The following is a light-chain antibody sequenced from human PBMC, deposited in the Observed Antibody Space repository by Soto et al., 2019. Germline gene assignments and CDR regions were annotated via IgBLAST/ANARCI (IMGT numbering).Light chain of an antibody. CDR1: QRISNR. CDR2: DAS. J-gene: IGKJ1*01. CDR3: QHYGGRWT. V-gene: IGKV1-5*01. Sequence: IHMTQSPTTLSASVGDRVTITFRARQRISNRLAWYQQKPGKAPNVLIYDASIMESGVPSRFSGSGYGTEFILTISSLQPDDFATYWCQHYGGRWTSGQGTKVDIK.